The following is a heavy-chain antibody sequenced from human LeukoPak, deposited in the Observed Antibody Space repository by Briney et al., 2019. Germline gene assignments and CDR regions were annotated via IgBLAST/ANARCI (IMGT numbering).Heavy chain of an antibody. Sequence: GASVKVSCKASGYTFTSYGISWVRQAPGQGLEWMGWISAYNGNTNYAQKLQGRVTMTRNTSISTAYMELSSLRSEDTAVYYRAGNAYYGEIYYGMDVWGQGTTVTVSS. D-gene: IGHD4-17*01. V-gene: IGHV1-18*01. CDR2: ISAYNGNT. CDR1: GYTFTSYG. CDR3: AGNAYYGEIYYGMDV. J-gene: IGHJ6*02.